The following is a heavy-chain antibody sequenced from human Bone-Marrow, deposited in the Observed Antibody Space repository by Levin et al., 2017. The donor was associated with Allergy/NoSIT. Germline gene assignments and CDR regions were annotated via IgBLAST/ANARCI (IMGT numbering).Heavy chain of an antibody. D-gene: IGHD3-3*02. CDR2: ISGSSSKI. Sequence: GGSLRLSCAASGFTFSYCAMNWVLQAPGKGLEWVSYISGSSSKIEYADSVKGRVTISRDNAKNSLYLQMHSLRAEDTAVYYCARDLSRGYNYYYYTDVWGKGTTVTVSS. CDR1: GFTFSYCA. V-gene: IGHV3-48*01. CDR3: ARDLSRGYNYYYYTDV. J-gene: IGHJ6*03.